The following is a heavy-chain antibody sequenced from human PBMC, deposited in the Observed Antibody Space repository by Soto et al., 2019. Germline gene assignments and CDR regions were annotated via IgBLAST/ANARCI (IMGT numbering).Heavy chain of an antibody. Sequence: ASVKVSCKASGYTFTSYGISWVRQAPGQGLEWMGWISAYNGNTNYARKLQGRVTMTTDTSTSTAYMELRSLRSDDTAVYYCARDQELFGIVAGTLLNYYYYGMDVWGQGTTVTV. CDR2: ISAYNGNT. CDR3: ARDQELFGIVAGTLLNYYYYGMDV. V-gene: IGHV1-18*01. D-gene: IGHD6-19*01. J-gene: IGHJ6*02. CDR1: GYTFTSYG.